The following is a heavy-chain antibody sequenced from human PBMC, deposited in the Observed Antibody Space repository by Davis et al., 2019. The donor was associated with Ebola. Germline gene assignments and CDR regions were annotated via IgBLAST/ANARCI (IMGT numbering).Heavy chain of an antibody. J-gene: IGHJ4*02. CDR2: INIDGSTT. CDR1: GFTFSAYL. CDR3: GRGALFGIPAGTIDS. Sequence: HTGGSLRLSCAASGFTFSAYLMHWVRQVPGKGLVWVSRINIDGSTTIYADSVEGRFTISRDNAKNTLYLEMNSLRVEDTAVYYCGRGALFGIPAGTIDSWGQGTLVTVSS. V-gene: IGHV3-74*01. D-gene: IGHD3-16*01.